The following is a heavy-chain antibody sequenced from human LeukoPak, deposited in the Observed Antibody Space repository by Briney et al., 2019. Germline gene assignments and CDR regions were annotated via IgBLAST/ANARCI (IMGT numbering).Heavy chain of an antibody. D-gene: IGHD1-26*01. CDR2: ISDTGSTI. CDR1: GFTFSSYE. Sequence: GGSLRLSCAASGFTFSSYEMNWVRQAPGKGLEWVSYISDTGSTIYYADSVKGRFTISRDNAKNSLYLQMNSLRAEDTAVYYCARAEYSGSYPLWYWGQGTLVTVSS. J-gene: IGHJ4*02. CDR3: ARAEYSGSYPLWY. V-gene: IGHV3-48*03.